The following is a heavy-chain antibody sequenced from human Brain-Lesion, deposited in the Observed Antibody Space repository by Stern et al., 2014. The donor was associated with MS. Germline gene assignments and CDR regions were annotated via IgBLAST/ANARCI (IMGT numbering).Heavy chain of an antibody. CDR3: ARETGGYTYGDTDFFDY. Sequence: VQLVQSGPGLVKPSQTLSLTCIVSGGSISSGSFYWNWIRQPAGKGLEWIGRIYSSGSTNYNPYLKSRVTIPGDTPKTHFSLKMFFRTAADTAVYYCARETGGYTYGDTDFFDYWGQGALVTVSS. CDR1: GGSISSGSFY. CDR2: IYSSGST. V-gene: IGHV4-61*02. J-gene: IGHJ4*02. D-gene: IGHD5-18*01.